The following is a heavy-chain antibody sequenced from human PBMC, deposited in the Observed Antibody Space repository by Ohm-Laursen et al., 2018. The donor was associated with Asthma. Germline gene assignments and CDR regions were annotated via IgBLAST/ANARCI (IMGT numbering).Heavy chain of an antibody. CDR3: AKDDDY. Sequence: SLRLSCSASGFTFSSYGMHWVRQAPGKGLEWVAVISYDGSNKYYADSVKGRFTISRDNSKNTLYLQMNSLRAEDTAVYYCAKDDDYWGQGTLVTVSS. J-gene: IGHJ4*02. V-gene: IGHV3-30*18. CDR2: ISYDGSNK. CDR1: GFTFSSYG.